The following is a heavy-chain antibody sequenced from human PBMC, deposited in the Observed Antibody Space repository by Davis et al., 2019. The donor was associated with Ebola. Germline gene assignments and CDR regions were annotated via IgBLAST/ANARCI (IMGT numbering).Heavy chain of an antibody. CDR1: GDSISSSSYY. CDR2: IFHGGNT. CDR3: ARKPARWENWFDP. J-gene: IGHJ5*02. Sequence: SETLSLTCTVSGDSISSSSYYWGWIRQPPGKGLEWIGEIFHGGNTNYNPSLKSRVTISVDTSKNQFSLRLISVSAADTAVYYCARKPARWENWFDPWGQGTVVTVSS. V-gene: IGHV4-39*01. D-gene: IGHD2-2*01.